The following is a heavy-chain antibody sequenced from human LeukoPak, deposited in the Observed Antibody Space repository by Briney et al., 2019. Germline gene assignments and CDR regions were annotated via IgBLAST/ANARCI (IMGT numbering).Heavy chain of an antibody. D-gene: IGHD3-3*01. Sequence: SETLSLTCTVSGGSISSYYWSWIRQPPGKGLEWIGYIYYSGSTNYNPSLKSRVTISVDTSKNQFSLKLSSVTAADTAVYYCAGAVGYYDFWSGYYTGGSGWFDPWGQGTLVTVSS. J-gene: IGHJ5*02. CDR2: IYYSGST. CDR3: AGAVGYYDFWSGYYTGGSGWFDP. CDR1: GGSISSYY. V-gene: IGHV4-59*01.